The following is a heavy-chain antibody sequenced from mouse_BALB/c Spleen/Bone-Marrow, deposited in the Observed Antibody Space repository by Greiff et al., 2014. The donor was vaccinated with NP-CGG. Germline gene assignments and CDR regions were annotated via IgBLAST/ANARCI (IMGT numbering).Heavy chain of an antibody. CDR2: IYPGNSDT. Sequence: VQLKESGTVLARPGASVKMSCKASGYSFTSYWMHWVKQRPGQGLEWIGAIYPGNSDTSYNQKFKGKAKLTAVTSASTAYMELSSLTNEDSAVYYCTRFHYYYGSREGDYAMDYWGQGTSVTVSS. D-gene: IGHD1-1*01. V-gene: IGHV1-5*01. CDR1: GYSFTSYW. J-gene: IGHJ4*01. CDR3: TRFHYYYGSREGDYAMDY.